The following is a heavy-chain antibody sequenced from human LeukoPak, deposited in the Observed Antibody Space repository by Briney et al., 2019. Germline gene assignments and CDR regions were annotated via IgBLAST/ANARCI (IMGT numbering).Heavy chain of an antibody. D-gene: IGHD2-2*01. Sequence: PGGSLRLSCEASGFSFSNYGMHWVRQAPGKGLEWVAFIRHDGSDQRYAESVKGRFIISRDNSKNTLYLQMNSLRPEDAGVFYCAKDQCSNTRCYGSPGYWSQGTLVTVSS. J-gene: IGHJ4*02. CDR1: GFSFSNYG. CDR2: IRHDGSDQ. CDR3: AKDQCSNTRCYGSPGY. V-gene: IGHV3-30*02.